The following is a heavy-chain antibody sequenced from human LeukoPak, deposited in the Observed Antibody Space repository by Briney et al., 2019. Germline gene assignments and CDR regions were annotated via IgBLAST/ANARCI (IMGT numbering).Heavy chain of an antibody. CDR2: INAGNGNT. Sequence: ASVKVSCKASGYTFTSYAMHWVRQAPGQRLEWMGWINAGNGNTKYSQKFQGRVTITRDTSASTAYMELSSLRSEDTAVYYCARDHCSSTSCYTGHYYHGMDVWGKGTTVTVSS. CDR1: GYTFTSYA. D-gene: IGHD2-2*02. CDR3: ARDHCSSTSCYTGHYYHGMDV. V-gene: IGHV1-3*01. J-gene: IGHJ6*04.